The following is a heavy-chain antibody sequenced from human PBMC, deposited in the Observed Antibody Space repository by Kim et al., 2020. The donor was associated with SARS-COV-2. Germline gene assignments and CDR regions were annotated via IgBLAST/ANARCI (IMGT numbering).Heavy chain of an antibody. V-gene: IGHV4-59*01. Sequence: SQTLSLTCTVSGGSISSYYWSWIRQPPGKGLEWIGYIYYSGSTSYNPSLKSRVTISVDTSKNQFSLKLSSVTAADTAVYYCARVASSIAVAVAFDPWGQGTLVTVSS. J-gene: IGHJ5*02. CDR2: IYYSGST. CDR3: ARVASSIAVAVAFDP. D-gene: IGHD6-19*01. CDR1: GGSISSYY.